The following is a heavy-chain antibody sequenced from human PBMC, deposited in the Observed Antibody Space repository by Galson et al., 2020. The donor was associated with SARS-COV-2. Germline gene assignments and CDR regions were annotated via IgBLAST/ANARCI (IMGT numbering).Heavy chain of an antibody. Sequence: QLGESLKISCSASGFTFRNHGVHWVRQAPGKGLEWVAVIWNDGSKKYYRDSVKGRFTISRDDSEDTVYLQMDSLRAEDTALYYCARSAWGDVSGTGDAFDFWGQETMVIVSS. J-gene: IGHJ3*01. D-gene: IGHD3-10*01. CDR2: IWNDGSKK. CDR1: GFTFRNHG. V-gene: IGHV3-33*01. CDR3: ARSAWGDVSGTGDAFDF.